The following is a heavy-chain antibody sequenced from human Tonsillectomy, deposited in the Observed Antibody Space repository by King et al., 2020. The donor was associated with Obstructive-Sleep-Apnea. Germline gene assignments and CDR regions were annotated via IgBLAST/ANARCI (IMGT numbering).Heavy chain of an antibody. CDR1: GFSFTTYW. V-gene: IGHV5-10-1*01. CDR2: IDPSDSYT. D-gene: IGHD6-19*01. CDR3: ARGVSSGWYGGDY. J-gene: IGHJ4*02. Sequence: QLVQSGAEVKKPGESLRISCKGSGFSFTTYWISWVRQIPGKGLEWMGRIDPSDSYTNYNPSFQGHVTISADKSMSTAYLPWSSLKASDTAMYYCARGVSSGWYGGDYWGQGTLVTVSS.